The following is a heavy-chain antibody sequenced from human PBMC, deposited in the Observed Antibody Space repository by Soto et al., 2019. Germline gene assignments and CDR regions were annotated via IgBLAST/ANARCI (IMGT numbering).Heavy chain of an antibody. CDR3: ASGKSQMTQDRLGFYYYMDV. Sequence: QVQLVQSGAEVKKPGSSVRISCAASGATFNDYTFTWVRRAPGQGLEWMGRVIPLLDASNYAEKFQDRVTITADISTSTVYMELSCLKSEDSAIYYCASGKSQMTQDRLGFYYYMDVWGKGTTVTVSS. V-gene: IGHV1-69*08. CDR1: GATFNDYT. J-gene: IGHJ6*03. CDR2: VIPLLDAS. D-gene: IGHD2-15*01.